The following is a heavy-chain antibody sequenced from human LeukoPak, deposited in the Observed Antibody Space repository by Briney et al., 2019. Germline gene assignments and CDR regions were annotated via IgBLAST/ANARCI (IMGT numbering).Heavy chain of an antibody. CDR3: TTVGSGNSCYC. J-gene: IGHJ4*02. CDR1: GFTFSNAW. Sequence: GGSLRLSCAASGFTFSNAWMSWVRQAPGRGLEWIGRIKSKTDGGTTDYAAPVKGRFTISRDDSENTVYLQMNSLKTDDTAVYYCTTVGSGNSCYCWGQGTLVTVSS. CDR2: IKSKTDGGTT. D-gene: IGHD2-15*01. V-gene: IGHV3-15*01.